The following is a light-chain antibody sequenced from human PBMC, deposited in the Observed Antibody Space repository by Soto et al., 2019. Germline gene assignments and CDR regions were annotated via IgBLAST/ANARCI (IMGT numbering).Light chain of an antibody. CDR1: SSDLGDYDF. CDR2: EVI. Sequence: QSALTQPASVSESPGQSITISCTGASSDLGDYDFVSWYQHHPGKAPKLMIYEVISRPSGVSDRFSGSKSGNTASLTFSGLQAEDEGDYYCTSYISSNSLVFGTGTELTVL. CDR3: TSYISSNSLV. J-gene: IGLJ1*01. V-gene: IGLV2-14*01.